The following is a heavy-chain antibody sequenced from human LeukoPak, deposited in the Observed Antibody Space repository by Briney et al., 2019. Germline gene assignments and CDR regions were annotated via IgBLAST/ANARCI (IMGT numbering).Heavy chain of an antibody. CDR1: GGSISSTTYY. V-gene: IGHV4-39*07. J-gene: IGHJ6*03. CDR2: IHYTGTT. CDR3: ARTGGSFYFYYYMDV. D-gene: IGHD1-26*01. Sequence: SETLSLTCIISGGSISSTTYYWGWIRQPPGKGPEWIGTIHYTGTTFYNPSLKSRVTISVDTSKNHFSLKLSSVTAADTAVYYCARTGGSFYFYYYMDVWGKGTTVTVSS.